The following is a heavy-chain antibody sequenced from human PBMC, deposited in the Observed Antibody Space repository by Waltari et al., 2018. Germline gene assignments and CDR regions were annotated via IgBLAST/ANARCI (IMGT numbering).Heavy chain of an antibody. Sequence: QVQLVQSGAEVKKPGSSVKVSCKASGGTFSSYAISWVRQAPGQGLEWMGGIIPIFGTANYAQKFQGRVTITADESTSTAYMELSSLRSEDTAVYYCARAPPYYYDSSGYFYYFDYWGQGTTVTVSS. V-gene: IGHV1-69*12. J-gene: IGHJ4*03. CDR3: ARAPPYYYDSSGYFYYFDY. CDR2: IIPIFGTA. CDR1: GGTFSSYA. D-gene: IGHD3-22*01.